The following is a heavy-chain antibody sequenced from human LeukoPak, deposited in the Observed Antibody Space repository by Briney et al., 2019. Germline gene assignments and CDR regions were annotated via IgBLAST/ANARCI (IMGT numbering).Heavy chain of an antibody. D-gene: IGHD2-15*01. CDR3: AGSYTSAFDI. J-gene: IGHJ3*02. Sequence: GSLRLSCAASGFTFSSYGMHWVRQAPGKGLEWVAFIRYDGSNKYYADSVKGRFTISRDNAKNSLYLQMNSLRAEDTAVYYCAGSYTSAFDIWGQGTMVTVSS. CDR2: IRYDGSNK. V-gene: IGHV3-30*02. CDR1: GFTFSSYG.